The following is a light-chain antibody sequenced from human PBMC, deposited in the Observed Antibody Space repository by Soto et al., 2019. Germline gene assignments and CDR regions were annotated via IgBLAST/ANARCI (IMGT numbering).Light chain of an antibody. CDR3: QQSSNWPPFT. Sequence: EIVLTQSLGTLSLAPGERSTLSCMASQSVSNNYLAWYPQRPGQAPRLLIYGASNRATGIPDRFSGSGSGTDFTLTIRSLEPEDFAVYYCQQSSNWPPFTFGQGTRLEIK. J-gene: IGKJ5*01. CDR1: QSVSNNY. CDR2: GAS. V-gene: IGKV3D-20*02.